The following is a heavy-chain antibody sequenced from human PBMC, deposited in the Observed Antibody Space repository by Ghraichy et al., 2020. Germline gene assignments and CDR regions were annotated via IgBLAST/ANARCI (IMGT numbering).Heavy chain of an antibody. V-gene: IGHV3-23*01. D-gene: IGHD4-17*01. CDR2: ISGSGGST. CDR3: AKVAAREMTTVTIGVLSTDY. Sequence: GGSLRLSCAASGFTFSSYAMSWVRQAPGKGLEWVSAISGSGGSTYYADSVKGRFTISRDNSKNTLYLQMNSLRAEDTAVYYCAKVAAREMTTVTIGVLSTDYWGQGTLVTVSS. J-gene: IGHJ4*02. CDR1: GFTFSSYA.